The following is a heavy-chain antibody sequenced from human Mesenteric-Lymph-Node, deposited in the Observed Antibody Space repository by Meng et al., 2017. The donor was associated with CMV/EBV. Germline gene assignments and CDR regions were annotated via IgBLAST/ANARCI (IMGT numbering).Heavy chain of an antibody. CDR3: VRGSKDYYGMDV. Sequence: GGSLRLSCAASGFTFSGFAMSWVRQAPGKGLEWVSGISGSGGNTYYADSVKGRFTISRDNAKNSLYLQMNSLTAEDTAVYYCVRGSKDYYGMDVWGQGTTVTVSS. V-gene: IGHV3-23*01. CDR1: GFTFSGFA. CDR2: ISGSGGNT. J-gene: IGHJ6*02. D-gene: IGHD4-11*01.